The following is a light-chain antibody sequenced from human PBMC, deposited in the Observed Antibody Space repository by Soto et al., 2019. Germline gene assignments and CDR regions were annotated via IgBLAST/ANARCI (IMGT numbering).Light chain of an antibody. CDR1: NSDVGAYNY. Sequence: QSVLTQPASVSGSPGQSITIFCTGTNSDVGAYNYVSWYQQHPGKAPKLMIYEVTDRPSGVSNRFSGSKSGNTASLTISGLQAEDEADYYCGAYTSSNTRVFGTGTKLTVL. V-gene: IGLV2-14*01. CDR2: EVT. J-gene: IGLJ1*01. CDR3: GAYTSSNTRV.